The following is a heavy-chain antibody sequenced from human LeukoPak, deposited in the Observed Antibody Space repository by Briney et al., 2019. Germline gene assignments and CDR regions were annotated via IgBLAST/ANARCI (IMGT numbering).Heavy chain of an antibody. V-gene: IGHV3-30*02. CDR3: AKLHGDFLPAHY. CDR1: GFTFSSYG. Sequence: PGRSLRLSCAASGFTFSSYGMHWVRQAPGKGLEWVAFIRYDGSNKYYADSVKGRFTISRDSSKNTLVLQMNTLRVEDTALYYCAKLHGDFLPAHYWGQGTLVTVSS. D-gene: IGHD4-17*01. J-gene: IGHJ4*02. CDR2: IRYDGSNK.